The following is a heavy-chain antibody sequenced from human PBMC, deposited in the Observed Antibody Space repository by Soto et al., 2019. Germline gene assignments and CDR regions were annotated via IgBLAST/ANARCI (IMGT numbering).Heavy chain of an antibody. V-gene: IGHV4-59*01. CDR3: ARGRFGGYYYGSGSEAGYYGMDF. CDR1: GGSISNYY. J-gene: IGHJ6*02. Sequence: SETLSLTCTVSGGSISNYYWNWIRQSPGKGLEWIGYIYSSGSTHYNPSLQNRVTISIDTSKNQVSLKVNSVTAADTAVYYCARGRFGGYYYGSGSEAGYYGMDFWRQGTTGTVSS. CDR2: IYSSGST. D-gene: IGHD3-10*01.